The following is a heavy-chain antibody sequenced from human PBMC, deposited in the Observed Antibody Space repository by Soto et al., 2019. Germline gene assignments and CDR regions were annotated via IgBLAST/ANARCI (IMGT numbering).Heavy chain of an antibody. V-gene: IGHV4-39*01. D-gene: IGHD4-17*01. CDR3: ARLGRDYGDYIDYFDY. J-gene: IGHJ4*02. CDR2: IYYSGST. Sequence: SETLSLTCTVSGGSISSSSYYWGWIRQPPGKGLEWIGSIYYSGSTYYNPSLKSRVTISVDTSKNQFSLKLSSVTAADTAVYYCARLGRDYGDYIDYFDYWGQGTLVTVSS. CDR1: GGSISSSSYY.